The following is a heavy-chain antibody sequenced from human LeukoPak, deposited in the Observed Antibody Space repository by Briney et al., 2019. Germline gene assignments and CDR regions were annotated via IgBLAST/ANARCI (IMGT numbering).Heavy chain of an antibody. CDR3: AREGHYYASGSGAFDI. J-gene: IGHJ3*02. CDR2: IYYSGST. V-gene: IGHV4-59*11. D-gene: IGHD3-10*01. CDR1: GGSISGHY. Sequence: SETLSLTCTVSGGSISGHYWSWVRQPPGKGLEWIGYIYYSGSTNYNPSFKSRVTISLDTSKNQFSLKLRSVTAADTAVYYCAREGHYYASGSGAFDIWGQGTAITVSS.